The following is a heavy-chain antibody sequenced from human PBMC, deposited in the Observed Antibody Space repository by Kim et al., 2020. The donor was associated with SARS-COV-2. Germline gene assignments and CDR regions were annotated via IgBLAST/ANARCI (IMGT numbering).Heavy chain of an antibody. Sequence: KGRFTISRDNSKNTLFLQMNILRADDTAVYYCAKGDCSGGTCYFPDYFDYWAQGTLVTVSS. CDR3: AKGDCSGGTCYFPDYFDY. V-gene: IGHV3-23*01. J-gene: IGHJ4*02. D-gene: IGHD2-15*01.